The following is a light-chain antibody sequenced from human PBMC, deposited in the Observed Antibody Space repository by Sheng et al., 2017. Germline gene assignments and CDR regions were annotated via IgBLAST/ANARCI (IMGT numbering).Light chain of an antibody. V-gene: IGKV1-16*02. Sequence: DIQMTQSPSSLSASVGDRVIITCRASQGISNYLAWYQQQPGKAPKSLIYAASTLHSGVPSKFGGSGSGTDFTLTISSLQPEDFATYYCQQYYSYPLTFGQGTRLDIK. CDR1: QGISNY. CDR3: QQYYSYPLT. CDR2: AAS. J-gene: IGKJ5*01.